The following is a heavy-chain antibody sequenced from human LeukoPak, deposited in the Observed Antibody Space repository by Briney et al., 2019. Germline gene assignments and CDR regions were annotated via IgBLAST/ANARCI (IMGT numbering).Heavy chain of an antibody. D-gene: IGHD2-2*01. Sequence: PSQTLSLTCTVSGGSISSGGYYWTWIRQLPGRGLEWIGYIYNSGNTYYHPSLKSRVSISGDTSKHQFSLKLSSVTAADTAVYYCATIQRDHAFDIWGQGTMVTVSS. CDR2: IYNSGNT. CDR1: GGSISSGGYY. J-gene: IGHJ3*02. V-gene: IGHV4-31*03. CDR3: ATIQRDHAFDI.